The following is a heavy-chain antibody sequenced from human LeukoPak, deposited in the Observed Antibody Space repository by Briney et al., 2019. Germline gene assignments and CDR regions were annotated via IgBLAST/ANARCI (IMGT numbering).Heavy chain of an antibody. J-gene: IGHJ5*02. Sequence: GGSLRLSCAASGFTFSNYAMTWVRQAPGKGLEWVSGISGSGGNTYYAVSVKGRFTISRDNSKKTLHLQMNSLRAEDTAVYYCAKGGRDTGGNWFDPWGQGTLVTVSS. D-gene: IGHD2-8*02. CDR2: ISGSGGNT. CDR1: GFTFSNYA. CDR3: AKGGRDTGGNWFDP. V-gene: IGHV3-23*01.